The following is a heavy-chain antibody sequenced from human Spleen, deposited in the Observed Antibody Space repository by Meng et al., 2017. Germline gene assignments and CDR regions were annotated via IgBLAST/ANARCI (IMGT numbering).Heavy chain of an antibody. J-gene: IGHJ4*01. Sequence: QVQLQESGPGLVKPSQTLSLTCSVSGGSISSGDYFWSWIRQPPGKGLEWIGCISYSGSTYYDPSLKSRITISVDTSKNQFSLKLSSVTAADTAVYYCARVEGYYDSSGYYRYWGHGTLVTVSS. V-gene: IGHV4-30-4*01. D-gene: IGHD3-22*01. CDR3: ARVEGYYDSSGYYRY. CDR2: ISYSGST. CDR1: GGSISSGDYF.